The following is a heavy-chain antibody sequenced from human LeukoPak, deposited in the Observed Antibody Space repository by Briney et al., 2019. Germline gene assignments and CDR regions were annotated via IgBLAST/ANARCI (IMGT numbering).Heavy chain of an antibody. Sequence: SETLSLPCTVSGGSISSSSYYWGWIRQPPGKGLEWIGSIYYSGSTYYNPSLKSRVTISVDTSKNQFSLKLSSVTAADTAVYYCARQSITQDDPNWFDPWGQGTLVTVSS. V-gene: IGHV4-39*01. J-gene: IGHJ5*02. D-gene: IGHD3-10*01. CDR1: GGSISSSSYY. CDR3: ARQSITQDDPNWFDP. CDR2: IYYSGST.